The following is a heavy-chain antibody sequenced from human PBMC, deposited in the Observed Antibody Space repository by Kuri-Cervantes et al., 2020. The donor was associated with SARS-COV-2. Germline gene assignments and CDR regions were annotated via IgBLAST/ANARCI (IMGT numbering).Heavy chain of an antibody. CDR3: ARSLLVGATLYLDY. D-gene: IGHD1-26*01. CDR2: INPNSGGT. V-gene: IGHV1-2*04. CDR1: GYTFTGYY. Sequence: ASVKVSCKASGYTFTGYYMHWVRQAPGQGLEWMGWINPNSGGTNYAQKFQGWVTMTRDTSISTAYMELSRLRSDDTAVYYCARSLLVGATLYLDYWGQGILVTVSS. J-gene: IGHJ4*02.